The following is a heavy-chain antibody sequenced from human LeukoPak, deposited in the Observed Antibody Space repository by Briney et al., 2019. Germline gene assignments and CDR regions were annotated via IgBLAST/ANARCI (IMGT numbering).Heavy chain of an antibody. D-gene: IGHD5-18*01. CDR3: TKDPVSYGLSYPDY. Sequence: PGGSLRRSCAASGFTFISYAMSWVRQAPGKGLEWVSAISDSGGSTYYAGSVKGRFTISRDNSKNTLFLQMNRLRAEDTAVYYCTKDPVSYGLSYPDYWGQGTLATASS. J-gene: IGHJ4*02. CDR2: ISDSGGST. V-gene: IGHV3-23*01. CDR1: GFTFISYA.